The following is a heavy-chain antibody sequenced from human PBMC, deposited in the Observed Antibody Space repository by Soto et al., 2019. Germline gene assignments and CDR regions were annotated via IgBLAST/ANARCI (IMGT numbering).Heavy chain of an antibody. D-gene: IGHD2-2*01. V-gene: IGHV1-69*06. Sequence: QVQLVQSGAEVKKPGSSVKVSCKASRGTFSSYAITWVRQAPGQGLEWMGGIIPIFGTANYAQKFQGRVTITADKSTSTAYMELSSRRSEDTAVYYCARDRAGYCSRNSCYPPGYGMDVWGEGTTVTVSS. CDR3: ARDRAGYCSRNSCYPPGYGMDV. CDR2: IIPIFGTA. J-gene: IGHJ6*04. CDR1: RGTFSSYA.